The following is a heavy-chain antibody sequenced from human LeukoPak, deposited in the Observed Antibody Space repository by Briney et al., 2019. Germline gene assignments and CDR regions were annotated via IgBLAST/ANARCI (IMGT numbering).Heavy chain of an antibody. CDR1: GYIFTSYD. V-gene: IGHV1-8*03. CDR3: AKSFGPVIAAAGSGAD. D-gene: IGHD6-13*01. CDR2: MNPNTGYS. J-gene: IGHJ4*02. Sequence: ASVKVSCKASGYIFTSYDIIWVRQAPGQGPEWVGWMNPNTGYSGYAQKFQGRVTITRDTSINSAYMEVSSLRAEDTAVYYCAKSFGPVIAAAGSGADWGQGTLVTVSS.